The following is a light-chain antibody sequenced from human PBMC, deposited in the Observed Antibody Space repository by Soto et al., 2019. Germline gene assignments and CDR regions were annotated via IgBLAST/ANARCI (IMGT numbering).Light chain of an antibody. CDR3: QHYATPAT. CDR2: AA. V-gene: IGKV3-20*01. CDR1: QSVSDMY. J-gene: IGKJ1*01. Sequence: EIVLTQSPGTLSLSPGERATLSCRASQSVSDMYLAWYQQKPGQAPRLLIYAANTATAIPYSCSGSGSGTDFTLTISRLEHEDVAVYYCQHYATPATFGPGTKVEIK.